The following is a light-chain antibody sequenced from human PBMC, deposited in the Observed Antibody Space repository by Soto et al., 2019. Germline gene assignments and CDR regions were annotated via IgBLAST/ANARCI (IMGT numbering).Light chain of an antibody. CDR2: GAS. Sequence: EIVLTQSPGTMSLSPGERATLSCRASQSVSSSYLAWYQQKPGQAPRLLIFGASNRATGIPDRFSVSGSGTDFTLTISRLEPEDFAVYYCQQYDSSPRGVTFGPGTKVDIK. CDR3: QQYDSSPRGVT. CDR1: QSVSSSY. J-gene: IGKJ3*01. V-gene: IGKV3-20*01.